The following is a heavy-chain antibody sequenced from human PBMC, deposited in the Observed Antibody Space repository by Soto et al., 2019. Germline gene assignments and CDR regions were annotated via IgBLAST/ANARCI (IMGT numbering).Heavy chain of an antibody. CDR2: IYYSGST. D-gene: IGHD2-2*01. CDR1: GGSIRSGDYY. CDR3: AREDCRSTSCSYSTGSYYFDY. Sequence: QVQLQESGPGLVKPSQTLSLTCTVSGGSIRSGDYYWSWIRQSPGKGLEWIGYIYYSGSTYYNPSLKSRSTMSVDTSKNQFSLNLSSVTAADTAVYYCAREDCRSTSCSYSTGSYYFDYWGQGTLVTLSS. J-gene: IGHJ4*02. V-gene: IGHV4-30-4*01.